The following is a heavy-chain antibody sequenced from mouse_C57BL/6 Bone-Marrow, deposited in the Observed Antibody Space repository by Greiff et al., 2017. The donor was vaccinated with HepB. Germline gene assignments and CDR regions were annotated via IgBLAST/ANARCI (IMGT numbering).Heavy chain of an antibody. CDR2: ISYDGSN. Sequence: VQLKESGPGLVKPSQSLSLTCSVTGYSITSGYYWNWIRQFPGNKLEWMGYISYDGSNNYNPSLKNRISITRDTSKNQFFLKLNSVTTEDTATYYCARDFITTVVARYWYFDVWGTGTTVTVSS. CDR1: GYSITSGYY. J-gene: IGHJ1*03. CDR3: ARDFITTVVARYWYFDV. V-gene: IGHV3-6*01. D-gene: IGHD1-1*01.